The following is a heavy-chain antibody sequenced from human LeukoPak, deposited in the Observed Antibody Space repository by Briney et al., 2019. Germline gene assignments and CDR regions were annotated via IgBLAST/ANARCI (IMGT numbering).Heavy chain of an antibody. CDR2: INTDGRTT. J-gene: IGHJ4*02. V-gene: IGHV3-74*01. D-gene: IGHD6-19*01. CDR3: AKSLGSQDY. Sequence: GRSLRPSRPPSGFTFSSSWMHSVRHAPGKGLVWVSRINTDGRTTTYADSVKGRFTISRDNAKSTVYLQMNSLRPEDTALYYCAKSLGSQDYWGQGTLVTVSS. CDR1: GFTFSSSW.